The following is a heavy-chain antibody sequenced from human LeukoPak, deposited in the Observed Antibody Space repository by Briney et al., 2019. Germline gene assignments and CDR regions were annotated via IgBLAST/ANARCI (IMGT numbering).Heavy chain of an antibody. D-gene: IGHD5-12*01. CDR3: TTWPARSFDS. J-gene: IGHJ4*02. CDR1: GFTFTNAW. Sequence: GGSLRLSCAASGFTFTNAWMSWVRQAPGKGLEWVGRIKSSSDGGTIDYAAPVKGRFTISRDDSKNTHYLQMNSLKTEDTAVYYCTTWPARSFDSWGQGTLATVSS. CDR2: IKSSSDGGTI. V-gene: IGHV3-15*01.